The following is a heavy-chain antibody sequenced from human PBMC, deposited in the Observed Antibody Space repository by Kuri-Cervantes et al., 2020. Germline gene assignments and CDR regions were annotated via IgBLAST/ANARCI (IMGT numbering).Heavy chain of an antibody. D-gene: IGHD4-17*01. CDR1: GGSISSYY. J-gene: IGHJ4*02. Sequence: ESLKISCTVSGGSISSYYWSWIRQPPGKGLEWIGYIYYSGSTNYNPSLKSRVTISVDTSKNQFSLKLSSVTAADTAVYYCARDWSGYGDEMEYFDYWGQGTLVTVSS. CDR2: IYYSGST. CDR3: ARDWSGYGDEMEYFDY. V-gene: IGHV4-59*01.